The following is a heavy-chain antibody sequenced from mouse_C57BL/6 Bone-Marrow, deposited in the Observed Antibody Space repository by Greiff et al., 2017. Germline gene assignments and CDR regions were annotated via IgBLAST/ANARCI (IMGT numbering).Heavy chain of an antibody. CDR2: INPSNGGT. CDR3: ARQYCGGAWFAY. Sequence: VQLQQPGTELVKPGASVKLSCKASGYTFTSYWMHWVKQRPGQGLEWIGNINPSNGGTNYNEKFKSKATLTVDNSSSTAYLQLSSLTSEDSAVYYCARQYCGGAWFAYWGQGTLVTVSA. CDR1: GYTFTSYW. D-gene: IGHD5-1*01. J-gene: IGHJ3*01. V-gene: IGHV1-53*01.